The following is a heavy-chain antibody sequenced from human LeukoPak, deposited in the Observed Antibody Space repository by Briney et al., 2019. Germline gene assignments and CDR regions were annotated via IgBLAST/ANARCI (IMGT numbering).Heavy chain of an antibody. J-gene: IGHJ5*02. D-gene: IGHD3-22*01. CDR3: ARDLSPYYDSSGYYP. CDR2: ISAYNGNT. CDR1: GYTFTSYG. V-gene: IGHV1-18*01. Sequence: ASVKVSCKASGYTFTSYGISWVRQAPGQGLEWMGWISAYNGNTNYVQKLQGRVTMTTDTSTSTAYMELRSLRSDDTAVYYCARDLSPYYDSSGYYPWGQGTLVTVSS.